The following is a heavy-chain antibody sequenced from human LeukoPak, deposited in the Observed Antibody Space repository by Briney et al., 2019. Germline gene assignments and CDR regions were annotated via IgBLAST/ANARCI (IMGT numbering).Heavy chain of an antibody. CDR2: ISGSGGGT. Sequence: GGSLRLSCAASGFTFDDYGMSWVRQAPGKGLEWVSGISGSGGGTYNADSVKGRFTISRDNSKNTLYLQMNSLRAEDTAVYYCAKNGVSYWYFDLWGRGTLVTVSS. J-gene: IGHJ2*01. CDR3: AKNGVSYWYFDL. V-gene: IGHV3-23*01. D-gene: IGHD2-8*01. CDR1: GFTFDDYG.